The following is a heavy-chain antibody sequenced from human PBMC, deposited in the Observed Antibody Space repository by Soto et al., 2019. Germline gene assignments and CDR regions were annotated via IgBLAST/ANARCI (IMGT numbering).Heavy chain of an antibody. CDR2: IYYSGST. Sequence: PSGTLSLTCTVSGGSISSDDWSWIRQPPGKGLEWIGYIYYSGSTNYNPSLKSRVTISVDTSKNQFSLKLSSVTAADTAVYYCARVYYYDSSGYPDGWFDPWGQGTLVTVS. CDR3: ARVYYYDSSGYPDGWFDP. D-gene: IGHD3-22*01. V-gene: IGHV4-59*01. CDR1: GGSISSDD. J-gene: IGHJ5*02.